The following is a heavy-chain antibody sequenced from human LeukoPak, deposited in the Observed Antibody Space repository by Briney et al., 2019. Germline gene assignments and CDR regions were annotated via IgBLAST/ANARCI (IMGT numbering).Heavy chain of an antibody. CDR1: GFTFSSYG. CDR2: ISYDGSNK. V-gene: IGHV3-30*03. Sequence: GGSLRLSCAASGFTFSSYGMHWVRQAPGKGLEWVAVISYDGSNKYYADSVKGRFTISRDNSKNTLYLQMNSLRAEDTAVYYCARTYCGGDCRGYYYSYYMDVWGKGTTVTISS. J-gene: IGHJ6*03. CDR3: ARTYCGGDCRGYYYSYYMDV. D-gene: IGHD2-21*02.